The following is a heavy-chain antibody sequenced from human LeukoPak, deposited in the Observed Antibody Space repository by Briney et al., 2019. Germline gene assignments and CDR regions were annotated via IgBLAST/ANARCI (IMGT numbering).Heavy chain of an antibody. V-gene: IGHV4-59*01. CDR2: IYYSGST. Sequence: SETLSLTCAVSGGSISSYYWSWIRQPPGKGLEWIGYIYYSGSTNYNPSLKSRVTISVDTSKNQFSLKLSSVTAADTAVYYCARGRDYYDSSGYKPLDYWGQGTLVTVSS. CDR3: ARGRDYYDSSGYKPLDY. D-gene: IGHD3-22*01. CDR1: GGSISSYY. J-gene: IGHJ4*02.